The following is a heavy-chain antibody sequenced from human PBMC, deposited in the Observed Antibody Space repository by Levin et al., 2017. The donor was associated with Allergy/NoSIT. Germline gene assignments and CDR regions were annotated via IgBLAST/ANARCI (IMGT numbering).Heavy chain of an antibody. J-gene: IGHJ6*02. CDR3: AKGGDMDV. CDR2: ITSDGSSQ. CDR1: GFSFSTYG. Sequence: GGSLRLSCAASGFSFSTYGIHWVRQAPGKGLEWVALITSDGSSQFFADSVKGRFTISRDNSKNPLHLQMSSLRPEDTAVYYCAKGGDMDVWGQGTTVTVSS. V-gene: IGHV3-30*18.